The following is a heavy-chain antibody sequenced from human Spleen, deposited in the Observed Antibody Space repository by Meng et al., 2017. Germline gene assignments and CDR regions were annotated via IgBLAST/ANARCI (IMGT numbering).Heavy chain of an antibody. D-gene: IGHD1-7*01. Sequence: SVKVSCKASGGTFSSYAISWVRQAPGQGLEWMGGIIPIFGTANYAQKFQGRVTMTTDTSTSTAYMELRSLRSDDTAVYYCARHQGNYGGWFDPWGQGTLVTVSS. J-gene: IGHJ5*02. CDR3: ARHQGNYGGWFDP. CDR1: GGTFSSYA. CDR2: IIPIFGTA. V-gene: IGHV1-69*05.